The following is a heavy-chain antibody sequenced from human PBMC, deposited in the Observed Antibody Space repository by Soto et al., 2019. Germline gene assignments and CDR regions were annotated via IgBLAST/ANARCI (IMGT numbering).Heavy chain of an antibody. CDR2: ISPYIGNT. V-gene: IGHV1-18*01. J-gene: IGHJ4*01. Sequence: GASVKVSCKASGGTFSSYAISWVRQAPGQGLEWMGWISPYIGNTNYSQKLQGRVTMTTDTSTSTAYMELRSLRSDDTAVYYCARYRVAGDFDYWGQGTLVTVSS. D-gene: IGHD6-19*01. CDR3: ARYRVAGDFDY. CDR1: GGTFSSYA.